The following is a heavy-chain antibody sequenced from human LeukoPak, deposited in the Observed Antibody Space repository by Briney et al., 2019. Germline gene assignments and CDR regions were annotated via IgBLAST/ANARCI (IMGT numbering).Heavy chain of an antibody. Sequence: GGSLRLSCAASGFTFSSYAMSWVRQAPGKGLEWVSAISGSGGSTYYADSVKGRFTISRDNSENTLYLQMNSLRAEDTAVYYCAKDQEGYCSGGSCYLGYWGQGTLVTVSS. D-gene: IGHD2-15*01. CDR1: GFTFSSYA. CDR3: AKDQEGYCSGGSCYLGY. J-gene: IGHJ4*02. V-gene: IGHV3-23*01. CDR2: ISGSGGST.